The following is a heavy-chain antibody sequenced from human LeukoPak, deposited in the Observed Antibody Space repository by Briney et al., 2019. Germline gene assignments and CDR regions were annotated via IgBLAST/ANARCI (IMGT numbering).Heavy chain of an antibody. V-gene: IGHV3-11*04. D-gene: IGHD3-16*01. J-gene: IGHJ6*03. Sequence: PGGSLRLSCAASGFTFRDYYMNWIRQAPGKGLEWVSYISSSGKSIYYTDSVKGRFTISRDNTKNSLHLQMNSLRAEDTAVYYCARPPWSDSPYVSYYYYMDVWGKGTTVTVSS. CDR1: GFTFRDYY. CDR2: ISSSGKSI. CDR3: ARPPWSDSPYVSYYYYMDV.